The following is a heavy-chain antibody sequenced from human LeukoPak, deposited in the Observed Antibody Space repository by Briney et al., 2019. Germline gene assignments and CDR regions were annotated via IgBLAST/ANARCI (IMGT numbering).Heavy chain of an antibody. CDR1: GGSFSDYD. CDR3: ARALYGSGSYAFDY. Sequence: ETLSLTCGVHGGSFSDYDWSWIRQAPGKGLEWVSSISSSSSYIYYADSVKGRFTISRDNAKNSLYLQMNSLRAEDTAVYYCARALYGSGSYAFDYWGQGTLVTVSS. J-gene: IGHJ4*02. V-gene: IGHV3-21*01. CDR2: ISSSSSYI. D-gene: IGHD3-10*01.